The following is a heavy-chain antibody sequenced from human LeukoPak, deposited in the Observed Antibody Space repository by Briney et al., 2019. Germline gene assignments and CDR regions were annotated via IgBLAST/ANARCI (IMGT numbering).Heavy chain of an antibody. CDR3: AKVSTVTTWDYFAY. CDR1: GFTFSSYA. CDR2: ISGSGGST. Sequence: VGSLRLSCVASGFTFSSYAMTWVRQAPGKGLEWVSAISGSGGSTYSADSVKGRFTISRDNSKNMLYLQMNSLRVEDTAVYYCAKVSTVTTWDYFAYWGQGTLVTVSS. J-gene: IGHJ4*02. V-gene: IGHV3-23*01. D-gene: IGHD4-17*01.